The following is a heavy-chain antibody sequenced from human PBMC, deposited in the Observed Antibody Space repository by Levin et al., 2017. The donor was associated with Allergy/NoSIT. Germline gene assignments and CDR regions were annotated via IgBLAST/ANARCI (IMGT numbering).Heavy chain of an antibody. CDR3: ARDRWFGTKWVSETYYYGMDV. D-gene: IGHD3-10*01. CDR1: GFTFSSYE. Sequence: GGSLRLSCAASGFTFSSYEMNWVRQAPGKGLEWVSYISSSGSTIYYADSVKGRFTISRDNAKNSLYLQMNSLRAEDTAVYYCARDRWFGTKWVSETYYYGMDVWGQGTTVTVSS. J-gene: IGHJ6*02. V-gene: IGHV3-48*03. CDR2: ISSSGSTI.